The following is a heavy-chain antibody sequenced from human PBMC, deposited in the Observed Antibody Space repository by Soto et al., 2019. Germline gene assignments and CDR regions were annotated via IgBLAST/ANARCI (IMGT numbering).Heavy chain of an antibody. D-gene: IGHD2-21*01. CDR1: GFTFSNYD. J-gene: IGHJ4*02. V-gene: IGHV3-23*01. CDR2: VSSSGSGT. Sequence: EVQLLESGGGWVQPGGSLRLSCAASGFTFSNYDMSWVRQAPGKGLEWVSSVSSSGSGTSYADSVKGRFTISRDNPKNTLYLQMSSLSAADTAVYYGARRDCGSGANCVLGAPAFAYWGQGNLGTVTS. CDR3: ARRDCGSGANCVLGAPAFAY.